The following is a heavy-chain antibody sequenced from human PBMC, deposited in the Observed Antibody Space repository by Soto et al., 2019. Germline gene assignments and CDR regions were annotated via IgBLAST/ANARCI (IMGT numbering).Heavy chain of an antibody. V-gene: IGHV3-53*01. Sequence: VGSLRLSCASSVFTVSSNYMSCVRQAPGKWLECVSVIYSGGSTYYADSVKGRFTISRDNSKNTLYLQMNSLRAEDTAVYSCGRGATVVPPRGTYSYYGMELWGQGPT. J-gene: IGHJ6*01. CDR1: VFTVSSNY. D-gene: IGHD4-17*01. CDR3: GRGATVVPPRGTYSYYGMEL. CDR2: IYSGGST.